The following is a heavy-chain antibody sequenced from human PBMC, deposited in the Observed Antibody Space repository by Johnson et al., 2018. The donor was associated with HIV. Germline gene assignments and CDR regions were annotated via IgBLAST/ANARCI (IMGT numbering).Heavy chain of an antibody. CDR2: ISWDGGST. Sequence: LLVESGGGLVQPGTSLRLSCAASRFTFSSYAMHWVSLISWDGGSTYYADSVKGRFTISRDNSKNSLYLQMNSLRAEDTALYYCAKVRQLWELNGAFDIWGQGTMVTVSS. J-gene: IGHJ3*02. V-gene: IGHV3-43D*03. CDR3: AKVRQLWELNGAFDI. CDR1: RFTFSSYA. D-gene: IGHD5-18*01.